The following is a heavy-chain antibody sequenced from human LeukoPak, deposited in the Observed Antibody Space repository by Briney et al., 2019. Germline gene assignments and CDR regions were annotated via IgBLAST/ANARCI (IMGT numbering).Heavy chain of an antibody. J-gene: IGHJ4*02. CDR2: VYFSGST. Sequence: SETLSLTCTVSSGSINGYYGSWIRQPPGKGLEWVGYVYFSGSTKYNPSLESRVTISLDTSKNQFSLKLSSVTAADTAVYYCARSIAVAGTGIDYWGQGTLVTVSS. D-gene: IGHD6-19*01. CDR1: SGSINGYY. V-gene: IGHV4-59*01. CDR3: ARSIAVAGTGIDY.